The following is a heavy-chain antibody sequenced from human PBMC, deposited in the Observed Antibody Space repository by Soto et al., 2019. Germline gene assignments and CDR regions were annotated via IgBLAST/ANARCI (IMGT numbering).Heavy chain of an antibody. Sequence: ASVKVSCKGSGYTLTELSMHWVRQAPGKGLEWMGGFDPEDGETIYAQKFQGRVTMTEDTSTDTAYMELSSLRSEDTAVYYCATLPPVSGSYYFDYWGQGTRVTVSS. CDR2: FDPEDGET. CDR3: ATLPPVSGSYYFDY. D-gene: IGHD1-26*01. J-gene: IGHJ4*02. V-gene: IGHV1-24*01. CDR1: GYTLTELS.